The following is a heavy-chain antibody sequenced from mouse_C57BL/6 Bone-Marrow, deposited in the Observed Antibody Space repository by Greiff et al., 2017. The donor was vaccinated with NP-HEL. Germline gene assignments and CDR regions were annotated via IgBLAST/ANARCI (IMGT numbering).Heavy chain of an antibody. Sequence: VQLQQPGAELVKPGASVKVSCKASGYTFTSYWMHWVKQRPEQGLEWIGWIDPENGDTEYASKFQGKATITADTSSNTAYLQLSSLTSEDTAVYYCTTWDTTVVVDYWGQGTTLTVSS. CDR1: GYTFTSYW. V-gene: IGHV14-4*01. J-gene: IGHJ2*01. D-gene: IGHD1-1*01. CDR2: IDPENGDT. CDR3: TTWDTTVVVDY.